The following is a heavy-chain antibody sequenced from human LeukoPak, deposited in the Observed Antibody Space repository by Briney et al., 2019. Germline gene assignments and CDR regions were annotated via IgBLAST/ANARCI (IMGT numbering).Heavy chain of an antibody. CDR2: IYYTGIS. V-gene: IGHV4-39*02. CDR1: GDSFRSNLYY. Sequence: SETLSLTCTVSGDSFRSNLYYWGWIRQAPGTGLEWVGSIYYTGISFDNPSLKSRVTISIDTSKSQFSLTLNSVTAEDTAVYYCAREGGYGSGGLDYWGQGTLVTVSS. D-gene: IGHD3-10*01. CDR3: AREGGYGSGGLDY. J-gene: IGHJ4*02.